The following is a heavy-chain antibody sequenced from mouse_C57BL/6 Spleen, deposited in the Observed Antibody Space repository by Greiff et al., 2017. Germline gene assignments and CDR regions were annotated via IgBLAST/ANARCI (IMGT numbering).Heavy chain of an antibody. J-gene: IGHJ4*01. V-gene: IGHV1-76*01. CDR3: ARPLRRDYAMDY. Sequence: VQLQQSGAELVRPGASVKLSCKASGYTFTDYYINWVKQRPGQGLEWIARIYPGSGNTYYNEKFKGKATLTAEKSSSTAYMQLSSLTSEDSAVYFCARPLRRDYAMDYWGQGTSVTVSS. CDR1: GYTFTDYY. D-gene: IGHD2-12*01. CDR2: IYPGSGNT.